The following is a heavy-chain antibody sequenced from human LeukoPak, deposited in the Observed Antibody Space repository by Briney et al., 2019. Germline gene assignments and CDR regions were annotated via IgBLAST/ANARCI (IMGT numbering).Heavy chain of an antibody. V-gene: IGHV3-53*01. J-gene: IGHJ3*02. D-gene: IGHD3-22*01. CDR2: IYSGGGT. Sequence: GGSLRLSCAASGFAVSSNYMSWVRQAPGKGLEWVSVIYSGGGTYYANSVKGRFTISRDNSKNTLYLQMNSLRAKDTAVYYCARGGRYYESSGYYHDAFDIWGQGTMVTVSS. CDR1: GFAVSSNY. CDR3: ARGGRYYESSGYYHDAFDI.